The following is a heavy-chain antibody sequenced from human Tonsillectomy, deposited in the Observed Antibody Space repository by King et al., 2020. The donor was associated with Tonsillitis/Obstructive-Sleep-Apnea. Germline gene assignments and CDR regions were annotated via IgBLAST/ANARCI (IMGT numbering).Heavy chain of an antibody. CDR1: GFTFSSYA. CDR2: ISGSGNST. V-gene: IGHV3-23*04. J-gene: IGHJ3*02. CDR3: ADPGGSSGPHDVFDI. Sequence: VQLVESGGGLVQPGGSLRLSCAASGFTFSSYAINWVRKTPGKGLEWVSAISGSGNSTYYADSVKGRFTISRDNSKNTLYLQMNSLRAEDTAIYYRADPGGSSGPHDVFDIWGQGTMVTVSS. D-gene: IGHD3-22*01.